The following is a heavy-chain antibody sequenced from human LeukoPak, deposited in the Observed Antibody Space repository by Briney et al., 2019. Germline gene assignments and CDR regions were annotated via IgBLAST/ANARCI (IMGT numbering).Heavy chain of an antibody. V-gene: IGHV1-3*01. Sequence: ASVKVSCKTSGYIFSNYLMHWVRQAPGQRLEWMGWINPGNGNTKYSQKFQGRVTITRDTSANTAYLEVSSLRFEDTAVYYCARDLDDYGDLVFDYWGQGTLVTVSS. CDR3: ARDLDDYGDLVFDY. J-gene: IGHJ4*02. CDR2: INPGNGNT. CDR1: GYIFSNYL. D-gene: IGHD4-17*01.